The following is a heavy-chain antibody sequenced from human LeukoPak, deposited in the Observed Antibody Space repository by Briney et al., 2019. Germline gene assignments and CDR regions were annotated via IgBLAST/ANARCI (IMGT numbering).Heavy chain of an antibody. CDR3: ARAARKRFLEWFYFDY. V-gene: IGHV3-21*01. CDR1: GFTFGDYA. CDR2: ISSSSSYI. D-gene: IGHD3-3*01. J-gene: IGHJ4*02. Sequence: GGSLRLSCTASGFTFGDYAMSWFRQAPGKGLEWVSSISSSSSYIYYADSVKGRFTISRDNAKNSLYLQMNSLRAEDTAVYYCARAARKRFLEWFYFDYWGQGTLVTVSS.